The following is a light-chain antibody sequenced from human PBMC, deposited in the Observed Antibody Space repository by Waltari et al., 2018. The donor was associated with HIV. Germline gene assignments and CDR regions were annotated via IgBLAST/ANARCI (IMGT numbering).Light chain of an antibody. J-gene: IGKJ3*01. CDR2: DAS. CDR1: QDISKY. Sequence: DIQMTQSPSSLSASVGDRVTITCQASQDISKYLSWHQQKPGKAPRLLISDASNLQTGVPSRFSGSGSGTDFTFTISSLQPEYIATYFCQQYDSLPFTFGPGTKVDIK. CDR3: QQYDSLPFT. V-gene: IGKV1-33*01.